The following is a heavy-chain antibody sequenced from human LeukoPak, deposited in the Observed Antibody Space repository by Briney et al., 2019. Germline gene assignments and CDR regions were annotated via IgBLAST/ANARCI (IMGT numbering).Heavy chain of an antibody. CDR1: GFIFSSYW. V-gene: IGHV3-21*01. CDR2: ISSSSTYI. CDR3: ARNRYGSSLDAFDI. J-gene: IGHJ3*02. D-gene: IGHD6-13*01. Sequence: GGSLRLSCGASGFIFSSYWMSWVRQAPGKGLEWVSSISSSSTYIYYADSVKGRFTISRDNAKNSLHLQMNSLRAEDTAVYYCARNRYGSSLDAFDIWGQGTVVTVSS.